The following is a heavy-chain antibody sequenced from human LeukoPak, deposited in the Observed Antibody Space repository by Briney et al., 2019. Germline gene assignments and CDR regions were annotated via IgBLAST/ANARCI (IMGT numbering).Heavy chain of an antibody. D-gene: IGHD2-2*01. CDR2: ISGSGGST. V-gene: IGHV3-23*01. CDR1: GFTFSSYA. J-gene: IGHJ4*02. CDR3: AKGFGNQLLFFYFDY. Sequence: PGGSLRLSCAASGFTFSSYAMSWVRQAPGKGLEWVSAISGSGGSTYYADSVKGRFTISRDNSKNTLYLQMNSLRAEDTAVYYCAKGFGNQLLFFYFDYWGQGTLVTVSS.